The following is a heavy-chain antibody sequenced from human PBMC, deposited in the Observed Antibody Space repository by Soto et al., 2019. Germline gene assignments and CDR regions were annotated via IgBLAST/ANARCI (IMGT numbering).Heavy chain of an antibody. CDR1: GYAFTSYG. Sequence: GASVKVSCKASGYAFTSYGISWVRQAPGQGLEWMGWISAYNGNTNYAQKLQGRVTMTTDTSISTAYMELSRLRSDDTAVYYCASSRGYSGYEPFDYWGQGTLVTVSS. V-gene: IGHV1-18*01. CDR3: ASSRGYSGYEPFDY. D-gene: IGHD5-12*01. CDR2: ISAYNGNT. J-gene: IGHJ4*02.